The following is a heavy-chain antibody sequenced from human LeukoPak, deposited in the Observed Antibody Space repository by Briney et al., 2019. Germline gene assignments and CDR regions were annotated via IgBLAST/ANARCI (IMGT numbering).Heavy chain of an antibody. D-gene: IGHD7-27*01. CDR2: INHSGST. CDR3: ARALGIYYYYGMDV. Sequence: SETLSLTCTVSGGSISSYYWSWIRQPPGKGLEWIGEINHSGSTNYNPSLKSRVTISVDTSKNQFSLKLSSVTAADTAVYYCARALGIYYYYGMDVWGQGTTVTVSS. J-gene: IGHJ6*02. CDR1: GGSISSYY. V-gene: IGHV4-34*01.